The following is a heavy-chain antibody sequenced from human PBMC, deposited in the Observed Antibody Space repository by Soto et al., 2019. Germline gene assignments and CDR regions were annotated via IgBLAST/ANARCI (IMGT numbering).Heavy chain of an antibody. CDR1: GGSISSYY. J-gene: IGHJ4*02. CDR3: ARDYGDYVLDY. D-gene: IGHD4-17*01. Sequence: TLSLTCTVSGGSISSYYWSWIRQPPGKGLEWIGYIYYSGSTNYNPSLKSRVTISVDTSKNQFSLKLSSVTAADTAVYYCARDYGDYVLDYWGQGTLVTVSS. CDR2: IYYSGST. V-gene: IGHV4-59*01.